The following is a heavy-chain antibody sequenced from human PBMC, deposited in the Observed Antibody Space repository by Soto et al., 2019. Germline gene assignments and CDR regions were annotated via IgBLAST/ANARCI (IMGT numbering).Heavy chain of an antibody. Sequence: QVQLVQSGAEVKKPGSSVKVSCKVSGGTFSSYAISWVRQAPGQGLEWMGGIIPIFDTTNYAQCLQGRVTITADESTSTAYMELDSLRSEDTAIYYCARPISTATSPGNPYSGMDVWGQGTTVTVSS. D-gene: IGHD4-4*01. V-gene: IGHV1-69*01. CDR2: IIPIFDTT. J-gene: IGHJ6*02. CDR1: GGTFSSYA. CDR3: ARPISTATSPGNPYSGMDV.